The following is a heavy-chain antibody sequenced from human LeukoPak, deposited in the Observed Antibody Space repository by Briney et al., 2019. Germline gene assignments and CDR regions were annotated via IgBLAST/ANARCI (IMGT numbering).Heavy chain of an antibody. CDR2: IGPTGSDR. D-gene: IGHD5-24*01. CDR3: ATETDGRHYDY. J-gene: IGHJ4*02. CDR1: GLTFSTSG. Sequence: GGSLRLSCTASGLTFSTSGFSWVRQAPGKGLEWVASIGPTGSDRYHADSIKGRFTISRDNANNFLYLQMNSLRAEDTAVYYCATETDGRHYDYWGQGTLLTVSS. V-gene: IGHV3-21*06.